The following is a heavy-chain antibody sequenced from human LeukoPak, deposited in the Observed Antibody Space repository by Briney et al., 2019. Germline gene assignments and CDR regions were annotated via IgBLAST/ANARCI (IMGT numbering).Heavy chain of an antibody. CDR3: ASRYCSSTSCYNSWFDP. CDR1: GFTLSSYW. D-gene: IGHD2-2*02. J-gene: IGHJ5*02. Sequence: GGSLRLSCAASGFTLSSYWMSWVRQAPGKGLEWVAHKKQDGSEKYYVDSVKGRFTISRDNAKNSLYLQMNSLRAEDTAVYYCASRYCSSTSCYNSWFDPWGQGTLVTVSS. V-gene: IGHV3-7*01. CDR2: KKQDGSEK.